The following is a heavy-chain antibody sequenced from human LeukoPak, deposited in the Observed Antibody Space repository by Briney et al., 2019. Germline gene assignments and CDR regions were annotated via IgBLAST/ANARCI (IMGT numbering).Heavy chain of an antibody. CDR3: AKDNGSSGWSNFDY. CDR2: ISWNSGSI. CDR1: GFTFDDYA. V-gene: IGHV3-9*01. D-gene: IGHD6-19*01. Sequence: GGSLRLSCAASGFTFDDYAMHWVRQAPGKGLEWVSGISWNSGSIGYADSVKGRFTISRDNAKNSLYPQMNSLRAEDTALYYCAKDNGSSGWSNFDYWGQGTLVTVSS. J-gene: IGHJ4*02.